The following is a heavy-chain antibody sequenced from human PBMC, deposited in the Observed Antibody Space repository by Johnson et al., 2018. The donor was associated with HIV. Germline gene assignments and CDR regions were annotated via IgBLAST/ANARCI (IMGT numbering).Heavy chain of an antibody. Sequence: VQPVESGGGLVKPGGSLRLSCAASGFTFDEFALHWFRLAPGKGLAWVSGLSWNNGTICYAVSVMGRFTISRDNSKNSLYLQMNSLRPEDKALYYCTQGGGYGEDDAFDIWGQGTMVTVSS. CDR2: LSWNNGTI. V-gene: IGHV3-9*01. J-gene: IGHJ3*02. CDR1: GFTFDEFA. CDR3: TQGGGYGEDDAFDI. D-gene: IGHD3-22*01.